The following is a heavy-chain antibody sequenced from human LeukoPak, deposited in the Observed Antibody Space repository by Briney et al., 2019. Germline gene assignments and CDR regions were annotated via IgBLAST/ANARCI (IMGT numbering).Heavy chain of an antibody. V-gene: IGHV4-34*01. CDR3: ARADIVVVPAASYFYYYMDV. CDR2: INHSEST. D-gene: IGHD2-2*01. CDR1: GGSFSGSY. Sequence: SETLSLTCAVYGGSFSGSYWSWIRQPPGRGLEWIGEINHSESTNYNPSLKSRVTISVDTSKNQSSLRLSSVTAADTAVYYCARADIVVVPAASYFYYYMDVWGKGTTVTVSS. J-gene: IGHJ6*03.